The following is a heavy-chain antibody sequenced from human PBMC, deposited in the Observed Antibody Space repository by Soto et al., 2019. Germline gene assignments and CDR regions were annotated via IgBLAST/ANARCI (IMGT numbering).Heavy chain of an antibody. J-gene: IGHJ4*02. CDR1: GFTFSNAW. V-gene: IGHV3-15*07. CDR2: IKSKTDGGTT. Sequence: GGSLRLSCAASGFTFSNAWMNWVRQAPGKGLEWVGRIKSKTDGGTTDYAAPVKGRFTISRDDSKNTLYLQMNSLKTEDTAVYYCTTDPVEGIAVAGVPFSFDYWGQGTLVTVSS. D-gene: IGHD6-19*01. CDR3: TTDPVEGIAVAGVPFSFDY.